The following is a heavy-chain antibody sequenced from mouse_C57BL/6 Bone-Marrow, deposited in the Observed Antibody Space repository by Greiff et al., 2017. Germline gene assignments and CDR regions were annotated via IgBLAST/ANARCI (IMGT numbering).Heavy chain of an antibody. CDR2: IYPRSGNT. D-gene: IGHD1-1*01. CDR1: GYTFTSYG. J-gene: IGHJ2*01. CDR3: ARSGYYGSHDY. V-gene: IGHV1-81*01. Sequence: VQLQQSGAELARPGASVKLSCKASGYTFTSYGISWVKQRTGQGLEWIGEIYPRSGNTYYNEKFKGKATLTADNSSSTAYMELRRLTSEDSAVYFCARSGYYGSHDYGGQGTTLTVSS.